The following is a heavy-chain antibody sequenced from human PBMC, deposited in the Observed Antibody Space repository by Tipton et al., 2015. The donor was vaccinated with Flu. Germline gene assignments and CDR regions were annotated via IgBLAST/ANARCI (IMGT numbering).Heavy chain of an antibody. D-gene: IGHD6-19*01. CDR2: TYHNGDT. Sequence: TLSLTCTVSGFSISNGYYWGWLRQPPGKGLEWIGSTYHNGDTSYNPSLKSRVTISMDTSKNQFSLKLRSVTAADTAVYYCARTSRTTTYRPRGTAVTDHMEYWGQGALVTVSS. V-gene: IGHV4-38-2*02. J-gene: IGHJ4*02. CDR1: GFSISNGYY. CDR3: ARTSRTTTYRPRGTAVTDHMEY.